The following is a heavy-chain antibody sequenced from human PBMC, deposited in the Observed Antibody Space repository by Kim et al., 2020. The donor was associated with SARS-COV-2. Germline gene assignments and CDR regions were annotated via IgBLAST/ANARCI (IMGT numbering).Heavy chain of an antibody. J-gene: IGHJ4*02. CDR1: GFTFSSYA. D-gene: IGHD3-22*01. CDR2: ISYDGSNK. Sequence: GGSLRLSCAASGFTFSSYAMHWVRQAPGKGLEWVAVISYDGSNKYYADSVKGRFTISRDNSKNTLYLQMNSLRAEDTAVYYCARDDSPIGYDSSGYDYWGQGTLVTVSS. CDR3: ARDDSPIGYDSSGYDY. V-gene: IGHV3-30-3*01.